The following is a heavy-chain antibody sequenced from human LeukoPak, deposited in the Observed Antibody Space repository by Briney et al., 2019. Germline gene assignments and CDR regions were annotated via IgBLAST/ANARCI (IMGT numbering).Heavy chain of an antibody. CDR3: AKDSGVWGSYRYNGGMGY. V-gene: IGHV3-30*02. J-gene: IGHJ4*02. CDR2: IRYDGSNK. Sequence: HPGGSLRLSCAASGFTFSSYGMHWVRQAPGKGLEWVAFIRYDGSNKYYADSVKGRFTISRGNSKNTLYLQMNSLRAEDTAVYYCAKDSGVWGSYRYNGGMGYWGQGTLVTVSS. CDR1: GFTFSSYG. D-gene: IGHD3-16*02.